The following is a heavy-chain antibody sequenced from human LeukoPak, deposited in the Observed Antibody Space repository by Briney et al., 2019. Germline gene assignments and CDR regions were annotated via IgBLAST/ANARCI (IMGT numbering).Heavy chain of an antibody. CDR2: IIPIFGTA. V-gene: IGHV1-69*13. D-gene: IGHD1-26*01. J-gene: IGHJ5*02. Sequence: SVKVSCKASGGTFSSYAISWVRQAPGQGLEWMGGIIPIFGTANYAQKFQGRVTITADESTSTAYMELSSLRSEDTAVYYCARDNPKGGLGWFDPWGQGTLVTVSS. CDR3: ARDNPKGGLGWFDP. CDR1: GGTFSSYA.